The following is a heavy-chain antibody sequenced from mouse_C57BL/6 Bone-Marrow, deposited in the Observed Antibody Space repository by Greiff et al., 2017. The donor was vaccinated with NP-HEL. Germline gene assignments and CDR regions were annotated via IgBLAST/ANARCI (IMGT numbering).Heavy chain of an antibody. CDR1: GFTFTDYY. CDR3: TTVRAPYAMDY. Sequence: EVKVVESGAELVRPGASVKLSCTASGFTFTDYYMHWVKQRPEQGLEWIGWIDPENGDTEYASKFQGKATITADTSSNTAYLQLSILRSEDADVSYYTTVRAPYAMDYWGQGTSVTVSS. D-gene: IGHD1-3*01. V-gene: IGHV14-4*01. J-gene: IGHJ4*01. CDR2: IDPENGDT.